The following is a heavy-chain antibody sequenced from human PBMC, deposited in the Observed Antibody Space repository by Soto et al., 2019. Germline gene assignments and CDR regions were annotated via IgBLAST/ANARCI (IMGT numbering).Heavy chain of an antibody. CDR1: GFTFSSYS. D-gene: IGHD3-10*02. J-gene: IGHJ3*02. CDR3: ARGWSRTMYAFDI. CDR2: ISSSSSTI. V-gene: IGHV3-48*02. Sequence: GGSLRLSCAASGFTFSSYSMNWVRQAPGKGLEWVSYISSSSSTIYYADSVKGRFTISRDNAQNSLYLQMNSLRDEDTAVYYCARGWSRTMYAFDIWGQGTMVTVSS.